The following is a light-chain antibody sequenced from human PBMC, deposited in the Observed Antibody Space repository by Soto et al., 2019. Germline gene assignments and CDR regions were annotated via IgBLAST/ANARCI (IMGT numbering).Light chain of an antibody. CDR3: QHYGGVWT. CDR1: QSISNR. J-gene: IGKJ1*01. CDR2: DAS. V-gene: IGKV1-5*01. Sequence: DIQMTQSPSTLSASVGDRVTITCRASQSISNRLAWYKQKPGKAPKVLIYDASSLEGGVQSRFSGTGSATEFILTISSLQPDDFATYHCQHYGGVWTFGQGTKVEIK.